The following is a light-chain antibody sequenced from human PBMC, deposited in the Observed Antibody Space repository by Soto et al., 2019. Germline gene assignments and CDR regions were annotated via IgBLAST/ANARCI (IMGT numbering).Light chain of an antibody. Sequence: QAVLTQPPSVSGAPGQRVTISCTGSSSNIGAGYDVHWYQQRPGAAPKLLISANINRPSGVPDRFSGSKSGISASLAITGLQADDEGDYYCQSYDSTLSARYVFGTGTKVTVL. CDR3: QSYDSTLSARYV. CDR1: SSNIGAGYD. V-gene: IGLV1-40*01. CDR2: ANI. J-gene: IGLJ1*01.